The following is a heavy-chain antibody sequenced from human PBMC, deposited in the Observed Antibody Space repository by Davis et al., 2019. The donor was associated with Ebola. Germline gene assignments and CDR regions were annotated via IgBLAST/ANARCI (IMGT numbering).Heavy chain of an antibody. V-gene: IGHV3-21*01. Sequence: GESLKISCAASGFIFSSYTMNWVRQAPGKGLEWVSSISVSSGYIYYEDSVKGRFTISRDNAKNSLFLQMDSLRAEDTAVYYCARDRPLDFFFGDYYGMDVWGQGTTVTVS. D-gene: IGHD3-16*01. CDR3: ARDRPLDFFFGDYYGMDV. J-gene: IGHJ6*02. CDR1: GFIFSSYT. CDR2: ISVSSGYI.